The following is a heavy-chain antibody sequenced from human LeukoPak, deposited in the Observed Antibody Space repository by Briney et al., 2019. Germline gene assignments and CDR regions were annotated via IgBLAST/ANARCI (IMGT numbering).Heavy chain of an antibody. J-gene: IGHJ6*03. CDR3: ARDSGYSYGSPSSYMDV. CDR1: GYTFTSYD. D-gene: IGHD5-18*01. CDR2: MNPNSGNT. Sequence: ASVKVSCKASGYTFTSYDINWVRQATGQGLEWMGWMNPNSGNTGYKQKFQGRVTMTRNTSISTAYMELSSLTSEDTAVYYCARDSGYSYGSPSSYMDVWGKGTTVTVSS. V-gene: IGHV1-8*01.